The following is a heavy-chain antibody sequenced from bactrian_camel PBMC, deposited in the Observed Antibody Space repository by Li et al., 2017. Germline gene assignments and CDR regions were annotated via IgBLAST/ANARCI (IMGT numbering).Heavy chain of an antibody. CDR2: IDTAGSP. CDR3: AADGVNLQLARWYTY. D-gene: IGHD6*01. J-gene: IGHJ4*01. Sequence: HVQLVESGGGSVQAGQSLRLSCRASGFTFTNYYMAWFRQAPGKEREAVAAIDTAGSPTYTYSVQGRFTISRDNVENTLYLQMNDLKVEDTAEYYCAADGVNLQLARWYTYWGQGTQVTVS. CDR1: GFTFTNYY. V-gene: IGHV3S57*01.